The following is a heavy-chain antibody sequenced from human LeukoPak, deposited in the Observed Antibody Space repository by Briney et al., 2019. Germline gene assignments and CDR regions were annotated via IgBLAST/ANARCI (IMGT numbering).Heavy chain of an antibody. V-gene: IGHV1-69*04. J-gene: IGHJ5*02. Sequence: SVKVSCKAPGGTFSSYAISWVRQAPGQGLEWMGRIIPILGIANYAQKFQGRVTITADKSTSTAYMELSSLRSEDTAVYYCATVVVIGAWFDPWGQGTLVTVSS. CDR2: IIPILGIA. D-gene: IGHD3-22*01. CDR1: GGTFSSYA. CDR3: ATVVVIGAWFDP.